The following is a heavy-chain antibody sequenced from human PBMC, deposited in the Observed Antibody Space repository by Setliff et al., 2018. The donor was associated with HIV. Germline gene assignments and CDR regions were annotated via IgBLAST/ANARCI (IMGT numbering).Heavy chain of an antibody. CDR3: ARGESTTWDLAEYFRH. CDR2: IYYTGST. Sequence: SETLSLTCTVSGGSINSGHYYWSWIRHHPGKGLEWIGYIYYTGSTYFNPSLKSRITISVDTSKNHFSLKLGFVTAADTAVYYCARGESTTWDLAEYFRHWGHGTLVTV. CDR1: GGSINSGHYY. D-gene: IGHD2-2*01. J-gene: IGHJ1*01. V-gene: IGHV4-31*03.